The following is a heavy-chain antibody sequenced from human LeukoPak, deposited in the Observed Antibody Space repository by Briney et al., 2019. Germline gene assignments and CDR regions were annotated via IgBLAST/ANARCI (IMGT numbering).Heavy chain of an antibody. D-gene: IGHD3-22*01. CDR2: FDPEDGET. V-gene: IGHV1-24*01. CDR3: ATACYADDSSGYYGD. CDR1: GYTLTELS. J-gene: IGHJ4*02. Sequence: ASVKVSCKVSGYTLTELSMHWVRQAPGKGLEWMGGFDPEDGETIYAQKFQGRVTMTEDTSTDTAYMELSSLRSEDTAVYYCATACYADDSSGYYGDWGQGTLVTVSS.